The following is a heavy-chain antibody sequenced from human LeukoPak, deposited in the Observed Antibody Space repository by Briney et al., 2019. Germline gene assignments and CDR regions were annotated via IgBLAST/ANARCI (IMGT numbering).Heavy chain of an antibody. CDR2: MKDDGNEI. CDR3: ARNRATNDY. J-gene: IGHJ4*02. D-gene: IGHD1-26*01. V-gene: IGHV3-7*01. CDR1: GFTFKNYR. Sequence: GGSLRLSCTASGFTFKNYRMTWVRQAPGKGLEWVASMKDDGNEIQYVDSVKGRFTISRDNAKNSLYLQMNNLRVEDTAVYYCARNRATNDYWGQGTLVTVSS.